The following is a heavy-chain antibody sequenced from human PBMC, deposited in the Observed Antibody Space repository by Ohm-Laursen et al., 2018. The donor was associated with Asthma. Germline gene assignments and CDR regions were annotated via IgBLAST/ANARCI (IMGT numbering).Heavy chain of an antibody. D-gene: IGHD4-23*01. J-gene: IGHJ4*02. CDR2: TFQTGSS. V-gene: IGHV4-31*03. Sequence: TLSLTCTVSGGSITSGPFYWGWIRQHPGKGLEWIGYTFQTGSSYYNPSLKSRVSISVDTSKNQFSLRVSSVTAADTAVYYCAREATVITRYFDSWGQGILVTVSS. CDR3: AREATVITRYFDS. CDR1: GGSITSGPFY.